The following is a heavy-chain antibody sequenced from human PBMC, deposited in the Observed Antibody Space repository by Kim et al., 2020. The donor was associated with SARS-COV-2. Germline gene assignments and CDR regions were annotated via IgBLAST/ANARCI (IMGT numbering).Heavy chain of an antibody. Sequence: GGSLRLSCSASGFTFSEYAIHWVRQAPGKGLEYVAAISGNGRSTYYADSVKGRFTISRDNSKNTLDLQMTSLRAEDTAMYYCVRNCGGDCIYGNWGQGTLVTVSS. CDR3: VRNCGGDCIYGN. J-gene: IGHJ4*02. V-gene: IGHV3-64D*06. CDR2: ISGNGRST. D-gene: IGHD2-21*01. CDR1: GFTFSEYA.